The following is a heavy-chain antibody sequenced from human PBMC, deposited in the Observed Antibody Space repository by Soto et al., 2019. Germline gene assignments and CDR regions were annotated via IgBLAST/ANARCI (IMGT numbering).Heavy chain of an antibody. CDR3: ARDNTWYSCAERPPDDAFDI. CDR1: GDSVSSNSAA. Sequence: SQTLSLTCAISGDSVSSNSAAWNWIRQSPSRGLEWLGRTYYRSKWYNDYAVSVKSRITINPDTSKNQFSLQLNSETPEDTAVYYCARDNTWYSCAERPPDDAFDIWGQGTMVNVSS. CDR2: TYYRSKWYN. J-gene: IGHJ3*02. D-gene: IGHD6-19*01. V-gene: IGHV6-1*01.